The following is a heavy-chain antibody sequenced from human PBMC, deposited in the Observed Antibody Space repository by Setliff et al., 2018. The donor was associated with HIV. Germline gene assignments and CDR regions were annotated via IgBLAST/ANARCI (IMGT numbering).Heavy chain of an antibody. CDR1: GGSISSSN. CDR3: TKRTGNGWSHTDY. Sequence: ETLSLTCAVSGGSISSSNWWSWVRQVPGKGLEWVSIISGESRRTSYADSVKGRFTISRDNSKNTMYLQMNSLRVEDTAVYYCTKRTGNGWSHTDYWGHGTLVTVSS. CDR2: ISGESRRT. V-gene: IGHV3-23*01. D-gene: IGHD6-19*01. J-gene: IGHJ4*01.